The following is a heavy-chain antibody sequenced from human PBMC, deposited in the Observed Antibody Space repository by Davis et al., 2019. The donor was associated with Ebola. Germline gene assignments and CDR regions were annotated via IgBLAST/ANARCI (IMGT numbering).Heavy chain of an antibody. J-gene: IGHJ6*02. CDR2: IYYSGST. D-gene: IGHD1-26*01. V-gene: IGHV4-59*12. CDR3: AKAYSGSHLLGTRSYYYGMDV. Sequence: MPSETLSLTCTVSGGSISSYYWSWIRQPPGKGLEWIGYIYYSGSTNYNPSLKSRVTISVDTSKNQFSLKLSSVTAADTAVYYCAKAYSGSHLLGTRSYYYGMDVWGQGTTVTVSS. CDR1: GGSISSYY.